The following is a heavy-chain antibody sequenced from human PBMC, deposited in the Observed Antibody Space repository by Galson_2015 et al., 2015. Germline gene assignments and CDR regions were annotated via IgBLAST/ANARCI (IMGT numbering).Heavy chain of an antibody. J-gene: IGHJ6*03. Sequence: SLRLSCAASGFTVSTNYMSWVRQAPGKGLEWVSVIYSGGSTYYADSVKGRFTISRDNSKNTVYLQMNSLRAEDTAVYYCARDSRLDYYYYMDVWGKGTTVTVSS. CDR2: IYSGGST. CDR1: GFTVSTNY. V-gene: IGHV3-53*01. CDR3: ARDSRLDYYYYMDV. D-gene: IGHD2-2*03.